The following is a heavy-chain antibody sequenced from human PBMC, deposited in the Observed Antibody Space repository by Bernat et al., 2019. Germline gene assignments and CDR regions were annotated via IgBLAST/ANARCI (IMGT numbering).Heavy chain of an antibody. CDR3: ARARYYYDSSGYYYYFDY. J-gene: IGHJ4*02. V-gene: IGHV3-30-3*01. Sequence: VQLVESGGGVVQPGRSLRLSCAASGFTFSSYAMHWVRQAPGKGLEWVAVISYDGSNKYYADSVKGRFTISRDNSKNTLYLQMNSLRAEDTAVYYCARARYYYDSSGYYYYFDYWGQGTLVTVSS. CDR1: GFTFSSYA. D-gene: IGHD3-22*01. CDR2: ISYDGSNK.